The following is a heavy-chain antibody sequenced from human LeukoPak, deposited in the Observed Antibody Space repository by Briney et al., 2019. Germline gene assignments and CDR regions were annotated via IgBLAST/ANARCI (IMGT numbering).Heavy chain of an antibody. V-gene: IGHV3-30-3*01. Sequence: GGSLRLSCAASGFTFSSYAMHWVRQAPGKGLEWVAVISYDGSNKYYADSVKGRFTISRDNAKNSLSLQMNNLRVEDTAVYYCARAGSHWHYVYWGQGTVVTVS. CDR2: ISYDGSNK. CDR1: GFTFSSYA. D-gene: IGHD3-10*01. CDR3: ARAGSHWHYVY. J-gene: IGHJ4*02.